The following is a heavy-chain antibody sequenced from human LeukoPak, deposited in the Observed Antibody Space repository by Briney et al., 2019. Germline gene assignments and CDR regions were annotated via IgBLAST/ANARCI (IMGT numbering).Heavy chain of an antibody. CDR2: IYTSGST. CDR1: GGSISSDF. Sequence: SETLSLTCTVSGGSISSDFWIWVRQPPGKGLEWIGRIYTSGSTNYNPSLKSRVTISVDTSKNQFSLKLSSVTAADTAVYYCARDTGEYCSSTSCFASWFDPWGQGTLVTISS. D-gene: IGHD2-2*01. V-gene: IGHV4-4*08. CDR3: ARDTGEYCSSTSCFASWFDP. J-gene: IGHJ5*02.